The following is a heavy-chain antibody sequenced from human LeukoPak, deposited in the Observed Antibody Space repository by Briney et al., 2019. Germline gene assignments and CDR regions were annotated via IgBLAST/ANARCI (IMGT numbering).Heavy chain of an antibody. V-gene: IGHV3-7*01. Sequence: PGGSLRLSCVGSGFTFSTYWMSWVRQAPGKGLEWVANIRQDGGEKYYVDSVKGRFPISRDDARNSLYLQMNRLTAEDTAVYYCARDKIVGATYFDYWGQGTLVTVSA. CDR2: IRQDGGEK. CDR1: GFTFSTYW. J-gene: IGHJ4*02. CDR3: ARDKIVGATYFDY. D-gene: IGHD1-26*01.